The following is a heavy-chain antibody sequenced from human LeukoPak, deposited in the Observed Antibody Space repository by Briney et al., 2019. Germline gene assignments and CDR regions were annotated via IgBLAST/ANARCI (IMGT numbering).Heavy chain of an antibody. V-gene: IGHV3-7*01. D-gene: IGHD4-17*01. CDR1: GFTFSTYW. J-gene: IGHJ4*02. CDR2: IKQEGNEK. Sequence: GGSLRLSCSASGFTFSTYWMSWVRQAPGKGLEWVANIKQEGNEKYYVDSVKGRFTISRDNAKNSLYLQMNGLRVEDAAVYYCARLGGTVTWDYWGQGTLVTVSS. CDR3: ARLGGTVTWDY.